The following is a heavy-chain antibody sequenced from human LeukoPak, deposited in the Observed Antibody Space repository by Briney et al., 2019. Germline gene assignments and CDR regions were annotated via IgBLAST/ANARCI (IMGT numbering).Heavy chain of an antibody. CDR2: ISGSGGST. V-gene: IGHV3-23*01. CDR1: GFTFSSYA. Sequence: GGSLRLSCAASGFTFSSYAMNWVRQAPGKGLEWVSGISGSGGSTYYADSVKGRFTISRDNSKNTLYLQMNSLRAEDTAVYYCAKDRGGSTYYFDYWGQGTLVIVSS. CDR3: AKDRGGSTYYFDY. D-gene: IGHD1-26*01. J-gene: IGHJ4*02.